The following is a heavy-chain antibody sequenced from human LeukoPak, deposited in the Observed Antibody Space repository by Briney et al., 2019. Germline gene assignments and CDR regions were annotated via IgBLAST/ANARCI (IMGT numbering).Heavy chain of an antibody. CDR3: ARRGYGDQPFDY. CDR1: GGSVSSGSYY. D-gene: IGHD4-17*01. J-gene: IGHJ4*02. CDR2: IYYSGST. V-gene: IGHV4-39*01. Sequence: SETLSLTCTVSGGSVSSGSYYWSWIRQPPGKGLEWIGSIYYSGSTYYNPSLKSRVTISVDMSKNQFSLKLTSVTAADTAVYYCARRGYGDQPFDYWGQGTLVTVSS.